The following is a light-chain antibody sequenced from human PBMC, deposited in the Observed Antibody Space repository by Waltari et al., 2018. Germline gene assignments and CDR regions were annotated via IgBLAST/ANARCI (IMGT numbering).Light chain of an antibody. CDR1: QSVLYSSNNKYY. Sequence: DIVMTQSPDSLAVSLGERATINCKSSQSVLYSSNNKYYLAWYQHKPGQPPKRLIYWASIRESGVPDRFSGSGSGKDFTLTISSLQAEDVAVYYCQQYYSSPRTFGQGTKVEIK. CDR3: QQYYSSPRT. CDR2: WAS. J-gene: IGKJ1*01. V-gene: IGKV4-1*01.